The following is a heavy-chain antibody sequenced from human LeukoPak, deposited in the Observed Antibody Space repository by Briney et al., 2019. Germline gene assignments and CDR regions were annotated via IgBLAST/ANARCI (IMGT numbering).Heavy chain of an antibody. J-gene: IGHJ6*02. CDR1: GFSFSTYW. Sequence: GGSLRLSCAASGFSFSTYWMSWVRQAPGKGLEWVANIKQDGSEKYYVDSVKGRFTISRDNAKNSLYLQMNSLRAEDTAVYYCARLYYYYGMDVWGQGTTVTVSS. V-gene: IGHV3-7*02. CDR3: ARLYYYYGMDV. CDR2: IKQDGSEK.